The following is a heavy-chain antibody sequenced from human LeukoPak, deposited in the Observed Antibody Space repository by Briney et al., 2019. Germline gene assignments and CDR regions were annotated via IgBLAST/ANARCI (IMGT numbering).Heavy chain of an antibody. D-gene: IGHD3-16*01. V-gene: IGHV3-64*01. J-gene: IGHJ3*02. CDR3: ARGDTSLGGAFDI. CDR2: ISGDGGTT. CDR1: GFNLRSYA. Sequence: GGSLRLSCAASGFNLRSYAIHWVRQAPGKGLEHVSAISGDGGTTSYAQSLKGRCTISRDNSKKMVYLQLGGLKTEDMAVYYCARGDTSLGGAFDIWGQGTMVTVSP.